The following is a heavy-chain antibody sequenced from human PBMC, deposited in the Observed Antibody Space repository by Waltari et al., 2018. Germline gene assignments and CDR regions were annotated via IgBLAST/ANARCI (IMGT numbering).Heavy chain of an antibody. CDR1: GGSISGGGYY. D-gene: IGHD3-9*01. CDR2: IYYSGST. J-gene: IGHJ3*02. CDR3: ARGYYDILTGYYNAFDI. Sequence: QVQLQESGPGLVKPSQTRSLTCTVSGGSISGGGYYWSWIGKHPGKGLEWIGYIYYSGSTYYNPSLKSRVTISVDTSKNQFSLKLSSVTAADTAVYYCARGYYDILTGYYNAFDIWGQGTMVTVSS. V-gene: IGHV4-31*03.